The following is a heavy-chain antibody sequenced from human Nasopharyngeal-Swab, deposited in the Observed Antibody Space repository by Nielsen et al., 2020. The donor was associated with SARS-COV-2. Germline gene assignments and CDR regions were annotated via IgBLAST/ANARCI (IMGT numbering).Heavy chain of an antibody. Sequence: GESLKISCAASGFTFSYYWMSWVRQAPGKGLEWVANIKQDGSEKYYVDSVKGRFTISRDNAKNSVYLQMNSLRAEDTAVYYCARSRIDYWGQGTLVTVYS. CDR3: ARSRIDY. CDR2: IKQDGSEK. V-gene: IGHV3-7*01. J-gene: IGHJ4*02. CDR1: GFTFSYYW.